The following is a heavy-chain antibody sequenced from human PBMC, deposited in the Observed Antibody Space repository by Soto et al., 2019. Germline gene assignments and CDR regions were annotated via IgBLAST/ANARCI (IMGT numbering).Heavy chain of an antibody. CDR1: GFTFSDYW. Sequence: EVQLVESGGGLVQPGGSLRLSCVASGFTFSDYWIHWVRQAPGKGLVWVSRSNRDGSSTTCADSVKGRFTTSRDNAKNTLYLQMDSLRAEDTAVYYCARGGNRSYYGMDVWGQGTTDTVSS. CDR2: SNRDGSST. J-gene: IGHJ6*02. D-gene: IGHD5-12*01. V-gene: IGHV3-74*01. CDR3: ARGGNRSYYGMDV.